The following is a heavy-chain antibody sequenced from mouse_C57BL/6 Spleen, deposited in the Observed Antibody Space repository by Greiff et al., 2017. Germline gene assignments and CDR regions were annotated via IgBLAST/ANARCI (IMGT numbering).Heavy chain of an antibody. Sequence: QVQLQQPGAELVMPGASVKLSCKASGYTFTSYWMHWVQQRPGQGLEWIGEIDPSDSYTNYNQKFKGKSTLTVDKSSSTAYMQISSLTSEDSAVYYCARYVGRGAMDYWGQGASVTVSS. CDR3: ARYVGRGAMDY. CDR1: GYTFTSYW. CDR2: IDPSDSYT. D-gene: IGHD4-1*01. V-gene: IGHV1-69*01. J-gene: IGHJ4*01.